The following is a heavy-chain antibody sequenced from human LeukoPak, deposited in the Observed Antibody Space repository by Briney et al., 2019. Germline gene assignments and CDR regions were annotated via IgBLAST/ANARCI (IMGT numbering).Heavy chain of an antibody. Sequence: SETLSLTCTVSGGSISSYYWSWIRQPPGKGLEWIGYIYYSGSTNYNPSLKSRVTISVDTSKNQFSLKLSSVTAADTAVYYCARALAIAAAGRRGVDYWGQGTLVTVSS. J-gene: IGHJ4*02. D-gene: IGHD6-13*01. V-gene: IGHV4-59*08. CDR2: IYYSGST. CDR3: ARALAIAAAGRRGVDY. CDR1: GGSISSYY.